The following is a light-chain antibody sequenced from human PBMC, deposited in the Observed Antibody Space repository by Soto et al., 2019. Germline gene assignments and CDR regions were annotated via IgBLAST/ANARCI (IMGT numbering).Light chain of an antibody. Sequence: EIVFTQSPCTLSLSLGERATLSCRASQSVSISHLAWYQQKPGQAPRLLIYGASSRATGIPDRFSGSGSGTDFTLTISRLEPEDFAVYYCQQYGSSPRTFGQGTKVDIK. J-gene: IGKJ1*01. CDR2: GAS. CDR1: QSVSISH. CDR3: QQYGSSPRT. V-gene: IGKV3-20*01.